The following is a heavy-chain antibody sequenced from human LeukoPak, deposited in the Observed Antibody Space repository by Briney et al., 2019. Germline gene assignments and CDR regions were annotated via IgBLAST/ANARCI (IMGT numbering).Heavy chain of an antibody. D-gene: IGHD1-26*01. V-gene: IGHV3-30*02. J-gene: IGHJ3*02. CDR3: ARDPLGVGASWMQDAFDM. CDR2: IRYDESTR. Sequence: GGSLRLSCAASGFTFSRYGMHWVRQAPGKGLEWVAFIRYDESTRYCADSVKGRFTVSRDNSKNTLYLQMNSLRAEDTAVYYCARDPLGVGASWMQDAFDMWGQGTMVTVSS. CDR1: GFTFSRYG.